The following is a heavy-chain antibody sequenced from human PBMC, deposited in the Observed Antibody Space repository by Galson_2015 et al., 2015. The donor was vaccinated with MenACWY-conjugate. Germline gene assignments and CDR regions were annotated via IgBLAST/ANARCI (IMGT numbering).Heavy chain of an antibody. CDR2: INPSSGTT. CDR1: GYTSTTDS. D-gene: IGHD3-22*01. CDR3: AGRNSSGGRGDFDY. V-gene: IGHV1-46*01. J-gene: IGHJ4*02. Sequence: SVKVSCKASGYTSTTDSIHWVRQAPGQGLEWMGGINPSSGTTTYAQKFQGRVTMTRDTSYMELYSLRSEDTAVYYGAGRNSSGGRGDFDYGGQGTLGTVAS.